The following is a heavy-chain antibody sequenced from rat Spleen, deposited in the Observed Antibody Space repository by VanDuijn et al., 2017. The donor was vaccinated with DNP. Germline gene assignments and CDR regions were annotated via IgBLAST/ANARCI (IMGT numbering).Heavy chain of an antibody. Sequence: QVQLEESGPVLMQPSATLSLTCTVSGFSLTSTGVGWVRQGLGKGLVWMGTIWAGGSTNYNSAVQSRLSISRDTSKSQLFLKMNRLRSEDTGTYYCARHSPRRVWGYFDFWGPGTMVTVSS. D-gene: IGHD1-11*01. CDR2: IWAGGST. V-gene: IGHV2-72*01. CDR3: ARHSPRRVWGYFDF. CDR1: GFSLTSTG. J-gene: IGHJ1*01.